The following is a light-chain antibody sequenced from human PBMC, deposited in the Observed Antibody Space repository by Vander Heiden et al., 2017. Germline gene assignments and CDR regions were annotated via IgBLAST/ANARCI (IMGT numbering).Light chain of an antibody. Sequence: SYELTQPPSVPVSPRQTASITCSGDKLGDKYACWYQQKPGQSPVLVIYQDSKRPSGIPERFSGSNSGNTATLTISGTQAMDEADYYCQAWDSSTAGVFGGGTKLTVL. V-gene: IGLV3-1*01. CDR2: QDS. CDR1: KLGDKY. CDR3: QAWDSSTAGV. J-gene: IGLJ2*01.